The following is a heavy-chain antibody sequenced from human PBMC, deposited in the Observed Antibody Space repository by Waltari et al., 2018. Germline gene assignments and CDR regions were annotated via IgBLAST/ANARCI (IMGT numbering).Heavy chain of an antibody. D-gene: IGHD1-26*01. CDR3: ARGTSGSWD. CDR1: GYTFTGYS. Sequence: VQLVQSGAEVKKPGASVKVSCKASGYTFTGYSMHWVLQAPGQGLEWMGWINPNSGDTNYAQKFQGRVTMTRDTSISTAYMDMSRLRSDDTAVYYCARGTSGSWDWGQGTLVTVSS. J-gene: IGHJ4*02. CDR2: INPNSGDT. V-gene: IGHV1-2*02.